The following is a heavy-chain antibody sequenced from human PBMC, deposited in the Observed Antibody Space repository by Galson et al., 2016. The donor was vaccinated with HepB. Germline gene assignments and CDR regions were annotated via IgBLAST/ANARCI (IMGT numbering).Heavy chain of an antibody. Sequence: SETLSLTCTVSGDSISSSYYWGWIRQPPGKGLEWIGSVFYTGTTHYSPSLKSRVTISVDTSKNQLSLRLTSVTAADTAVYYCARPNGGYSSDWFWGYFDYWGQGILVTVSS. D-gene: IGHD3-22*01. CDR2: VFYTGTT. V-gene: IGHV4-39*01. CDR1: GDSISSSYY. J-gene: IGHJ4*02. CDR3: ARPNGGYSSDWFWGYFDY.